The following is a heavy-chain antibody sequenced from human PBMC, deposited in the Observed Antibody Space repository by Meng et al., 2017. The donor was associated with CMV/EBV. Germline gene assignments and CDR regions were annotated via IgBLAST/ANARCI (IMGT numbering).Heavy chain of an antibody. CDR2: INLDGSEK. J-gene: IGHJ6*02. Sequence: GESLKISCAASEFIFSNYWMSWVRQAPGKGLEWVANINLDGSEKYSVDSVKGRFTISRDNAKNSLYLQMNSLRAEDTAVYYCARYPFGSHVYDSSGYGMDVWGQGTTVTVSS. CDR1: EFIFSNYW. D-gene: IGHD3-22*01. CDR3: ARYPFGSHVYDSSGYGMDV. V-gene: IGHV3-7*01.